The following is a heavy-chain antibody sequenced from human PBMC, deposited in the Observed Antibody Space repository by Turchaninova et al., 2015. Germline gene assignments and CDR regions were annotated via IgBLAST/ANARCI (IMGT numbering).Heavy chain of an antibody. CDR1: GFTFSSYN. CDR3: ARDSPGYGALDI. D-gene: IGHD2-15*01. V-gene: IGHV3-48*04. CDR2: IGSEGSVI. J-gene: IGHJ3*02. Sequence: LVESGGGLVQPWGSLRLSCVASGFTFSSYNLNWVRRAPGKGLVRLSFIGSEGSVIYYAGSVKGRFIISRENAKNSLYLQVNSLRVEDTAVYYCARDSPGYGALDIWGQGTMVTVSS.